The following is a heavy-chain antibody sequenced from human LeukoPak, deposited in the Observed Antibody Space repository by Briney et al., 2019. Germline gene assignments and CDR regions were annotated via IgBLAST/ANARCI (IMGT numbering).Heavy chain of an antibody. CDR2: MYYSGST. CDR1: SGSISSTSYY. CDR3: AREMRSPRGGFDY. J-gene: IGHJ4*02. Sequence: SETLSLTCTVSSGSISSTSYYWGWIRQPPGMGLEWIGCMYYSGSTYYNPSLKSRVTISVDTSKSQFSLKLSSVTAADTAVYYCAREMRSPRGGFDYWDQGTPVAVSS. V-gene: IGHV4-39*07. D-gene: IGHD3-10*01.